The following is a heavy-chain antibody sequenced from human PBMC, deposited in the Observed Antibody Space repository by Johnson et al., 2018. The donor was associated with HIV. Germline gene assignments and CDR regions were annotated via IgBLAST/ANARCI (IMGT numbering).Heavy chain of an antibody. Sequence: QVQLMESGGGVVQPGRSLRLSCAASGFTFSSYAMHWVRQAPGKGLEWVAVISYDGSNKYYADSVKGRFTISRDNSKNTLYLQMNSLRAEDTAVYYCARGFEQLYDAFDIWGQGTMVTVSS. CDR2: ISYDGSNK. V-gene: IGHV3-30-3*01. CDR3: ARGFEQLYDAFDI. D-gene: IGHD1-1*01. J-gene: IGHJ3*02. CDR1: GFTFSSYA.